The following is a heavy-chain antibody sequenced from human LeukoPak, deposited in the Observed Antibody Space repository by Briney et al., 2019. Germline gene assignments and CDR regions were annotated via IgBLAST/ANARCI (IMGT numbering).Heavy chain of an antibody. J-gene: IGHJ5*02. V-gene: IGHV4-4*07. D-gene: IGHD5-12*01. Sequence: SETLSLTCAGSGYSISSGYYWSWIRQPAGKGLGWIGRIYTSGSTNYNPSLRSRVTMSVDTSKNQFSLKLSSVTAADTAVYYCARFDVYSGYDLGFDPWGQGTLVTVSS. CDR1: GYSISSGYY. CDR3: ARFDVYSGYDLGFDP. CDR2: IYTSGST.